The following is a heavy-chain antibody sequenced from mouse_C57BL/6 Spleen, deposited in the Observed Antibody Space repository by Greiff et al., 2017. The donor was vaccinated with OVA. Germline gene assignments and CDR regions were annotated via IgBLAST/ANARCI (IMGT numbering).Heavy chain of an antibody. CDR3: ATMVGSYFDY. J-gene: IGHJ2*01. D-gene: IGHD2-2*01. CDR1: GFTFSDYG. V-gene: IGHV5-17*01. Sequence: EVQLVESGGGLVKPGGSLKLSCAASGFTFSDYGMHWVRQAPEKGLEWVAYISNGSSTIYYADTVKGRFTISRDNAKNTLFLQITSLRAEETARYYCATMVGSYFDYWGQGTTLTVSS. CDR2: ISNGSSTI.